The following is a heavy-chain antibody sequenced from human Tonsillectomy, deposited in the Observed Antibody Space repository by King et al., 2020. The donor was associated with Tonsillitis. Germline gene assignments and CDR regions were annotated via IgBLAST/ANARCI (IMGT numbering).Heavy chain of an antibody. CDR3: ARGWFDP. CDR2: INPSGGST. Sequence: QLVQSGAEVKKPGASVKVSCKASGYTFTIYYINWVRQAPGQGLEWMGVINPSGGSTNYAQKFQGRVTMTRDTSTNTVYMELSSLRSEDTAVYYCARGWFDPWGQGTLVTVSS. J-gene: IGHJ5*02. V-gene: IGHV1-46*01. CDR1: GYTFTIYY.